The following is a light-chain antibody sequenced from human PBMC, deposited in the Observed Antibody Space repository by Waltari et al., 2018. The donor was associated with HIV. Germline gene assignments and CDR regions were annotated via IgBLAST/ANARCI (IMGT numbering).Light chain of an antibody. V-gene: IGLV2-14*03. CDR2: DVN. CDR1: RWALCSFNY. J-gene: IGLJ3*02. CDR3: RSYSRTSTWV. Sequence: LTPPSLLVWSSWPSNPHPRPGTRWALCSFNYFSWYQQHPGKAPKLILFDVNDRPSGISDRFSGSKSANMASLTISGLQPADEADYYCRSYSRTSTWVFGGGTRLTVL.